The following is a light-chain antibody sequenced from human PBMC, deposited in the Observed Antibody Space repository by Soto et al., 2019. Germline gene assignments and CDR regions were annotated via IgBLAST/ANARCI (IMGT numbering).Light chain of an antibody. CDR3: FSFTTTSTHV. CDR2: DVN. CDR1: SSDVGGYNY. Sequence: QSALTQPRSVSGSPGQSVAISCTGTSSDVGGYNYVSWYQQHPGKAPKLMIYDVNKRPSGVPDRFSGSKSGNTAYLTISGLQVEDEAEYFCFSFTTTSTHVLGTGTKVTVL. V-gene: IGLV2-11*01. J-gene: IGLJ1*01.